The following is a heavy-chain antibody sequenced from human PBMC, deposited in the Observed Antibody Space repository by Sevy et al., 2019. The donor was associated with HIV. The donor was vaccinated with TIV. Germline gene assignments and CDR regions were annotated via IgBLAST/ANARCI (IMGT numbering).Heavy chain of an antibody. V-gene: IGHV3-53*01. CDR1: GFTVSSNY. D-gene: IGHD6-19*01. Sequence: GGSLRLSCVASGFTVSSNYMSWVRQAPGKGLEWVSVIYSGGTTYYADSVKGRFTISRDNSKNTPYLQMNSLRAEDTAVYYCARIPGYSSGWYFDYWGQGTLVTVSS. CDR3: ARIPGYSSGWYFDY. J-gene: IGHJ4*02. CDR2: IYSGGTT.